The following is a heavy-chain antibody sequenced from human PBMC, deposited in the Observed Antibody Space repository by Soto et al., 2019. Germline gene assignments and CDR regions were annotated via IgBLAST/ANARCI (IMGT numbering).Heavy chain of an antibody. D-gene: IGHD2-2*02. V-gene: IGHV3-30*03. CDR1: GFTFSSYG. CDR2: ISYDGSNK. CDR3: ARSVVPAAIRGMDV. J-gene: IGHJ6*02. Sequence: PGGSLRLSCAASGFTFSSYGMHWVRQAPGKGLEWVAVISYDGSNKYYADSVKGRFTISRDNSKSTLYLQMNSLRAEDTAVYYCARSVVPAAIRGMDVWGQGTTVTVSS.